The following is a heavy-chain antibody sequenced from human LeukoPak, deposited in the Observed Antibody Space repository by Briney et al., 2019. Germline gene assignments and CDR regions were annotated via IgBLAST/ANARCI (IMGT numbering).Heavy chain of an antibody. CDR2: IYYSGST. CDR3: ARPMQQLGVGGFDY. J-gene: IGHJ4*02. CDR1: GGSISSYH. V-gene: IGHV4-59*01. D-gene: IGHD6-13*01. Sequence: PSETLSLTCTVSGGSISSYHWSWIRQPPGKGLEWIGYIYYSGSTNYNPSLKSRVTISVDTSKNQFSLKLSSVTAADTAVYYCARPMQQLGVGGFDYWGQGTLVTVSS.